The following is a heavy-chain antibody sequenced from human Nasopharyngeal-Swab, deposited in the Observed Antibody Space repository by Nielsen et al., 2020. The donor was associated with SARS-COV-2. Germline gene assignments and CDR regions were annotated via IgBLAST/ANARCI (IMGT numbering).Heavy chain of an antibody. CDR2: ITPEGATH. CDR1: GFTFSSYP. J-gene: IGHJ5*02. V-gene: IGHV3-30*14. D-gene: IGHD6-19*01. Sequence: GGSLRLSCAVSGFTFSSYPMHWVRQAPGKGLEWVAVITPEGATHAYADSVKDRFTISRDNSKNILYLQMNSLRPDDMGVYYCAREGGSSGRAGWIDPWGQGTLITVSS. CDR3: AREGGSSGRAGWIDP.